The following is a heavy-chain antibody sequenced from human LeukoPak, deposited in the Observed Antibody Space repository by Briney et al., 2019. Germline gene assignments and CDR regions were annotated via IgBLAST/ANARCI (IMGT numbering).Heavy chain of an antibody. CDR1: GFTFSSYA. J-gene: IGHJ3*02. D-gene: IGHD6-13*01. Sequence: GRSLRLSCAASGFTFSSYAMHWVRQAPGKGLEWVSVIYSGGSTYYADSVKGRFTISRDNSKNTLYLQMNSLRAEDTAVYYCAREIAAAHDAFDIWGQGTMVTVSS. CDR2: IYSGGST. V-gene: IGHV3-53*01. CDR3: AREIAAAHDAFDI.